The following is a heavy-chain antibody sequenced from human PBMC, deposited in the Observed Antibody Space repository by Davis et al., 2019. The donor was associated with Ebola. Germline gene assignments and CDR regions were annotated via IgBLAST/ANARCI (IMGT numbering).Heavy chain of an antibody. CDR2: IFPRWNI. V-gene: IGHV4-4*07. Sequence: SETLSLTFTVSDGSISGNYWSWIRQPAGERLEWIGRIFPRWNIEDNPYLKSRITMAVDTSRSQFSLKLRSVTAADMAVYYCARDWDRRSSSWNYFDVWGQGTLVAVSS. CDR3: ARDWDRRSSSWNYFDV. J-gene: IGHJ4*02. CDR1: DGSISGNY. D-gene: IGHD1-1*01.